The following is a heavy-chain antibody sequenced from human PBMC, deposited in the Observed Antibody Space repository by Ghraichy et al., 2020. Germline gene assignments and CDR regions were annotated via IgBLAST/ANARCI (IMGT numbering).Heavy chain of an antibody. V-gene: IGHV3-7*01. CDR3: ATLGY. Sequence: GGSLRLSCAASGFTFSDYWMSWVRQAPGKGLEWVANIKEDGSEKYYVDSVKGRFTISRDNAKNSLSLQMNSLGAEDTAIYYCATLGYWGQGTLVTVSS. J-gene: IGHJ4*02. CDR1: GFTFSDYW. CDR2: IKEDGSEK.